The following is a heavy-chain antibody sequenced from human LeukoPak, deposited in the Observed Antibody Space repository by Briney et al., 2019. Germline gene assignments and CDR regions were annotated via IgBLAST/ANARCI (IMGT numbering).Heavy chain of an antibody. CDR3: ARVSESSGPVGWFDP. J-gene: IGHJ5*02. CDR2: IYHGGNT. D-gene: IGHD3-22*01. Sequence: PSETLSLTCSVSGYSISSVNYWGWIRPPPGKGLEWIGSIYHGGNTYYNPSLKSRVTTSVDTSKNQFSLKVNSVTAADTAVYYCARVSESSGPVGWFDPWGQGTLVTVSS. CDR1: GYSISSVNY. V-gene: IGHV4-38-2*02.